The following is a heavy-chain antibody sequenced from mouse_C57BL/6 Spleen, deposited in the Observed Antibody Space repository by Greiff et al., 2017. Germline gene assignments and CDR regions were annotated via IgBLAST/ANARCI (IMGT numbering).Heavy chain of an antibody. V-gene: IGHV1-15*01. CDR3: TRWAYSNFHWYFDV. CDR2: IDPETGGT. CDR1: GYTFTDYE. D-gene: IGHD2-5*01. Sequence: QVQLQQSGAELVRPGASVTLSCKASGYTFTDYEMHWVKQTPVHGLEWIGAIDPETGGTAYNQKFKGKAILTADKSSSTAYMELRSLTSEDSAVYYGTRWAYSNFHWYFDVWGTGTTVTVSS. J-gene: IGHJ1*03.